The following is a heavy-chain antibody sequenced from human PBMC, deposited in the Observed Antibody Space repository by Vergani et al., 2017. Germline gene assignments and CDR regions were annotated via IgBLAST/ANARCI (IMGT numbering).Heavy chain of an antibody. CDR1: GFTFSTYA. CDR3: AKTLSGEDDFDY. J-gene: IGHJ4*02. V-gene: IGHV3-23*01. Sequence: EVQLLESGGGLVQPGGSLRLSCAASGFTFSTYAMTWVRQAPGKGLEWVSRISGNGVSTYYADSVKGRFIISRDNSKNRLYLQMESLRAEDMAVYYCAKTLSGEDDFDYWGQGTLVTVSA. CDR2: ISGNGVST. D-gene: IGHD3-10*01.